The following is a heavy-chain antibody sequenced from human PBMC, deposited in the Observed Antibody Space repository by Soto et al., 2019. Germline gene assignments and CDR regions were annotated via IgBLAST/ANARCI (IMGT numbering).Heavy chain of an antibody. V-gene: IGHV4-34*01. Sequence: SETLSLTCAVYGGSFSGYYWSWIRQPPGKGLEWIGEINHSGSTNYNPSLKSRVTISVDTSKNQFSLRLSSVTAADTAVYYCARGRYSSGWPHLYYYYGMDVWGQGTTVTVSS. CDR1: GGSFSGYY. CDR3: ARGRYSSGWPHLYYYYGMDV. J-gene: IGHJ6*02. D-gene: IGHD6-19*01. CDR2: INHSGST.